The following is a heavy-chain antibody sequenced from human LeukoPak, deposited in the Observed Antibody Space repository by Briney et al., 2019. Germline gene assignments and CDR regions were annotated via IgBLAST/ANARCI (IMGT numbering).Heavy chain of an antibody. D-gene: IGHD6-19*01. CDR2: ISYDGSNK. Sequence: PGGSLRLSCAASGFTFSSHAMHWLRQAPGQGLEWGAIISYDGSNKYYADYVKGPFTISRDNSKNTLYLQMNSLRAEDTSVYYCARDQEQWLTWYYFDYWGQGTLVTVSS. CDR3: ARDQEQWLTWYYFDY. J-gene: IGHJ4*02. CDR1: GFTFSSHA. V-gene: IGHV3-30*04.